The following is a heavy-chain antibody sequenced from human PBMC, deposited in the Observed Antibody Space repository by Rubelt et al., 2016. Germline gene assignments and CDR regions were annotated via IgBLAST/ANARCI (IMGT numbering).Heavy chain of an antibody. CDR3: ARDVGGNSVLYYFDY. V-gene: IGHV1-18*01. CDR1: GYTFTSYG. Sequence: QVQLVQSGAEVKKPGASVKVSCKASGYTFTSYGISWVRQAPGQGLEWMGWISDYNGNTNYAQKLQCMATMTTSPSTSTAYMELRSLRSDDTAVYYCARDVGGNSVLYYFDYWGQGTLVTVSS. CDR2: ISDYNGNT. J-gene: IGHJ4*02. D-gene: IGHD4-23*01.